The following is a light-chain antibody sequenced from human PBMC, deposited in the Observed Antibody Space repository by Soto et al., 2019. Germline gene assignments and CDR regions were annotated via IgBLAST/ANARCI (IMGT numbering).Light chain of an antibody. CDR3: QQRSNWPLT. Sequence: EIVMTQSPATLSVSPGERATLSCRASQSVSIYLAWLQQKPGQAPRLLIYDASNRATGIPARFSGSGSGTDFTLTISSLEPEEFAVYYCQQRSNWPLTFGQGTRLEIK. CDR1: QSVSIY. CDR2: DAS. V-gene: IGKV3-11*01. J-gene: IGKJ5*01.